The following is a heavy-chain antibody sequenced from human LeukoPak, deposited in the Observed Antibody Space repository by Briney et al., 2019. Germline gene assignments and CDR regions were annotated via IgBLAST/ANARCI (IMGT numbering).Heavy chain of an antibody. CDR2: IETSGSI. D-gene: IGHD3-22*01. CDR1: GGSIRSGSYY. Sequence: SETLSLTCNVSGGSIRSGSYYWSWIRQPAGKGLEWIGRIETSGSINYNPSLKSRVTISVDTPKNQFSLNLSSVTAADTAVYYCARASRDSSGYYYGFDSWGQGTLVTVSS. J-gene: IGHJ4*02. CDR3: ARASRDSSGYYYGFDS. V-gene: IGHV4-61*02.